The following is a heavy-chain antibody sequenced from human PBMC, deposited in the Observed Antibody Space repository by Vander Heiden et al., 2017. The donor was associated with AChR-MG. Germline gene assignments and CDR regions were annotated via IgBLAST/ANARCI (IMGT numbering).Heavy chain of an antibody. Sequence: QVQLVESGGGVVQPGGSLRLSCAASGFTFSSYGLHWVRQAPGKGLEWVAFIRYDGSNKYYADSVKGRFTISRDNSKNTLYLQMNSLRAEDTAVYYCAKMRYYYGSGSYWALLPDWGQGTLVTVSS. CDR3: AKMRYYYGSGSYWALLPD. CDR1: GFTFSSYG. J-gene: IGHJ4*02. D-gene: IGHD3-10*01. V-gene: IGHV3-30*02. CDR2: IRYDGSNK.